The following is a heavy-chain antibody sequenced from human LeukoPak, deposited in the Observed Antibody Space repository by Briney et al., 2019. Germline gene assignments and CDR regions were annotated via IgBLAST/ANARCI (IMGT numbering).Heavy chain of an antibody. V-gene: IGHV3-23*01. Sequence: GGSLRLSCTASGFTFSSYAMNWVRQAPGKGLEWVSGIGAGGTFTYYADSVKGRFTIFRDNSRNTLYLQMNSLRAEDTAVYYCARVPRSTRIPIFRWGQGTLVTVSS. D-gene: IGHD3-3*01. CDR1: GFTFSSYA. CDR3: ARVPRSTRIPIFR. J-gene: IGHJ4*02. CDR2: IGAGGTFT.